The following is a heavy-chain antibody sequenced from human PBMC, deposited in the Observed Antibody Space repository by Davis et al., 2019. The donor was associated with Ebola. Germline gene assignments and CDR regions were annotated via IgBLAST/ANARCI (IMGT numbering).Heavy chain of an antibody. V-gene: IGHV4-4*02. CDR1: SGSIIDANW. J-gene: IGHJ3*02. Sequence: SETLSLTCTVSSGSIIDANWWSWVRQPPGKGLEWIGQVYHTGSTVYNPSLESRLTISIDKSKNQFSLKLTSLTAADTAMYYCAHPNSDYYHIDVSDTWGPGTLVTVSS. CDR3: AHPNSDYYHIDVSDT. D-gene: IGHD3-22*01. CDR2: VYHTGST.